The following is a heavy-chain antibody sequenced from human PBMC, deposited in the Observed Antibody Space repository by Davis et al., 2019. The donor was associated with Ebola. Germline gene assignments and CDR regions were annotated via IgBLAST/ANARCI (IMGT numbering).Heavy chain of an antibody. Sequence: MPSETLSLTCAVYGGSFSGYYWSWIRQPPGKGLEWIGSIYYSGSTNYNPSLKSRVTISVDTSKNQFSLKLSSVTAADTAVYYCARSRVIGSGSYYYYYYGMDVWGQGTTVTVSS. CDR1: GGSFSGYY. J-gene: IGHJ6*02. D-gene: IGHD3-10*01. CDR3: ARSRVIGSGSYYYYYYGMDV. CDR2: IYYSGST. V-gene: IGHV4-59*08.